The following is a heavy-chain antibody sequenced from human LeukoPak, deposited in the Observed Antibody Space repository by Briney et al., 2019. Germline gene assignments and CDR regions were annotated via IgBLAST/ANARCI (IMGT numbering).Heavy chain of an antibody. CDR2: INPNSGGT. CDR3: ARQTPGYYYYGMDV. J-gene: IGHJ6*02. Sequence: GASVQVSCKASGYTFTGYYMHWVRQAPGQGLEWMGWINPNSGGTNYAQKFQGRVTMTRDTSISTAYMEMSRLRSDDTAVYYCARQTPGYYYYGMDVWGQGTTVTVSS. V-gene: IGHV1-2*02. CDR1: GYTFTGYY.